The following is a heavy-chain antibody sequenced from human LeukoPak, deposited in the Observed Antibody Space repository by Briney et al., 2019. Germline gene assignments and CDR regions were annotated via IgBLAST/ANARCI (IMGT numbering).Heavy chain of an antibody. V-gene: IGHV4-39*01. CDR1: GGSISSSSYY. J-gene: IGHJ4*02. D-gene: IGHD3-10*01. Sequence: SETLSLTCTVSGGSISSSSYYWGWIRQPPGKGLEWIGSIYYSGSTYYNPSLKSRVTISVDTSKNQFSLKLSSVTAADTAVYYCARRSTSLLCIGELLYIWGQGTLVTVSS. CDR2: IYYSGST. CDR3: ARRSTSLLCIGELLYI.